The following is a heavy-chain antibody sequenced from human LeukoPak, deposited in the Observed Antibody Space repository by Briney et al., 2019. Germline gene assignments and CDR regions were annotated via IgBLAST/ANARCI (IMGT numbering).Heavy chain of an antibody. CDR1: GGSISSYY. CDR3: ARELGYDDDY. V-gene: IGHV4-59*01. D-gene: IGHD3-3*01. J-gene: IGHJ4*02. Sequence: SETLSLTCTVSGGSISSYYWSWIRQPPGKGLEWIGYIYYSGSTNYNPSLKSRVTISVDTSKNQFPLKLSSVTAADTAVYYCARELGYDDDYWGQGTLVTVSS. CDR2: IYYSGST.